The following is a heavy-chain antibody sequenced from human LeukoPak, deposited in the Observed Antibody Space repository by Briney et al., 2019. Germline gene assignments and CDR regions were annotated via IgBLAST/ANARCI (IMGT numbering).Heavy chain of an antibody. V-gene: IGHV1-18*01. CDR2: ISAYNGNT. CDR3: ATLPAEASSGLIPDI. Sequence: GASVKVSCKASGYTFTSYGISWVRQAPGQGLEWMGWISAYNGNTNYAQKLQGRVTMTTDTSTSTAYMELRSLRSEDTAVYYCATLPAEASSGLIPDIWGQGTMVTVSS. CDR1: GYTFTSYG. J-gene: IGHJ3*02. D-gene: IGHD6-19*01.